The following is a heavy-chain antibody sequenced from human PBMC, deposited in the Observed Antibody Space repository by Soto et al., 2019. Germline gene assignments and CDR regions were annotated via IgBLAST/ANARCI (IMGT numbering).Heavy chain of an antibody. V-gene: IGHV3-30*18. Sequence: GGSLRLSFAASGFPFSSYGMHWVRQAPGKGLEWVGVISYDGSNKYDADSVKGRFTISRENSKNTLYLQMNSLRADDTAAYYCAKHLIYSSRWYGRLLTDYYGMDVWRQGTTVTVPS. CDR2: ISYDGSNK. CDR1: GFPFSSYG. D-gene: IGHD6-13*01. J-gene: IGHJ6*02. CDR3: AKHLIYSSRWYGRLLTDYYGMDV.